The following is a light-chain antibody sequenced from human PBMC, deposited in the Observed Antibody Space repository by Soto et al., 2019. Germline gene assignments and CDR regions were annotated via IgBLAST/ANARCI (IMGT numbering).Light chain of an antibody. V-gene: IGLV2-11*01. Sequence: QSVLTQPRSVSGSPGQSVTIFCTGTSSDVGGYDYVSWYQQHPGKVPKLMIYDVRERPSGVPDRVSGSKSGNTASLTISGLQAEDEDEYYCCSYAGRYSYVFGTGTKVTVL. CDR3: CSYAGRYSYV. J-gene: IGLJ1*01. CDR1: SSDVGGYDY. CDR2: DVR.